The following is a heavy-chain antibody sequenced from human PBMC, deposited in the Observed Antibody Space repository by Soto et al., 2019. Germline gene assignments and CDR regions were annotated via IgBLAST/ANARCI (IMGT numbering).Heavy chain of an antibody. J-gene: IGHJ4*01. V-gene: IGHV3-15*07. CDR3: TTDSYSTIIVVRFDY. D-gene: IGHD3-22*01. CDR2: IKSKTDGGTA. CDR1: GFTLSNAW. Sequence: GXSLRLSCAASGFTLSNAWINWFRQAPVNGLEWVGRIKSKTDGGTADFAAPVKGRFAISRDDSKNTVYLQMNSLKTEDTAVYYCTTDSYSTIIVVRFDYWGHGTLVTVSS.